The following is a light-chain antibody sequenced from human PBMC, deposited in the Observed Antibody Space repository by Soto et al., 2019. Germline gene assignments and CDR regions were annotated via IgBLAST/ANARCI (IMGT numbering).Light chain of an antibody. CDR2: AAS. Sequence: AIXXTQSPSSLSASVGDRVTITCRASQGIRSDLGWYQQKPGKAPKLLIYAASSLQSGVPSRFSGSASGTDFTLTISSLQPEDFATYYCLQDYNYPLTFGGGTKVEIK. CDR1: QGIRSD. CDR3: LQDYNYPLT. V-gene: IGKV1-6*01. J-gene: IGKJ4*01.